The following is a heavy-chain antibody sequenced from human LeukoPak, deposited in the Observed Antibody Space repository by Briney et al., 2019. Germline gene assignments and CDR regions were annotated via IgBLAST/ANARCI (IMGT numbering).Heavy chain of an antibody. V-gene: IGHV1-18*01. D-gene: IGHD2-8*01. Sequence: ASVKVSCKASGGTFSSYAISWVRQAPGQGLEWMGWIGTSSGSTNYAQKLQGRVTMTTDTSTTTAYMELRSLRSDDTAVYYCARESLEGVKYYYSMDVWGQGTTVTVPS. J-gene: IGHJ6*02. CDR1: GGTFSSYA. CDR3: ARESLEGVKYYYSMDV. CDR2: IGTSSGST.